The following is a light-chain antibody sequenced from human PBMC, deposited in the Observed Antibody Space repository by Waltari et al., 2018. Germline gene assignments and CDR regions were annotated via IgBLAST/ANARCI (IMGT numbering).Light chain of an antibody. CDR3: AAWDDSFGGLL. CDR1: GSNFGRNT. J-gene: IGLJ2*01. CDR2: SDN. V-gene: IGLV1-44*01. Sequence: QSVLTQPPSASGTPGPRVTISCSGSGSNFGRNTVHWYQRLPGTAPKLLIYSDNQRPSGVPDRFSGSKSGTSASLAISGLQSEDESDYYCAAWDDSFGGLLFGGGTQLTVL.